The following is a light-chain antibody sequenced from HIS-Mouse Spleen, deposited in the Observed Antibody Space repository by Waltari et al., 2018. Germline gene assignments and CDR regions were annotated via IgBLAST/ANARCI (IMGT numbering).Light chain of an antibody. CDR1: ALQKQY. Sequence: SYELTQPPSMSVSSGQTARITCSGDALQKQYAYWYQQKPGQAPVLVIYKDSERPSGIPERFSGSSSGTTVTLTISGVQAEDEADYYCQSADSSGTYWVFGGGTKLTVL. J-gene: IGLJ3*02. CDR2: KDS. CDR3: QSADSSGTYWV. V-gene: IGLV3-25*03.